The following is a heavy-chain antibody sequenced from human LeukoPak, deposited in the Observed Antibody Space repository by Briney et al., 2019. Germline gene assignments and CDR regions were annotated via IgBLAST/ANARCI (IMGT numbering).Heavy chain of an antibody. J-gene: IGHJ6*02. CDR1: GFSLSTFA. D-gene: IGHD1-14*01. Sequence: GGPLRLSCAASGFSLSTFAMNWVRQAPGKGLEWVSSIGISPGYMYYADSVKGRFTISRDNAKNSLYLQMNSLRAEDTAMYYCARGTTYNRDNGMDVWGQGTTVTVSS. V-gene: IGHV3-21*01. CDR2: IGISPGYM. CDR3: ARGTTYNRDNGMDV.